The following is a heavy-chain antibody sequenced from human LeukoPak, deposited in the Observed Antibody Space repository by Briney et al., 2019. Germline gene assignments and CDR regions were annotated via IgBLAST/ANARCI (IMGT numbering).Heavy chain of an antibody. CDR1: GFTFSSYA. D-gene: IGHD2-2*02. CDR3: AKGYCSSTGCYSRFDP. V-gene: IGHV3-23*01. J-gene: IGHJ5*02. Sequence: GGSLRLSCAASGFTFSSYAMSWVRQAPGKGLEWVSAISGSGGSTYYADSVKGRFTISRDNSKNTLYLQMNSLRAEDTAVYYCAKGYCSSTGCYSRFDPWGQGTLVTVSS. CDR2: ISGSGGST.